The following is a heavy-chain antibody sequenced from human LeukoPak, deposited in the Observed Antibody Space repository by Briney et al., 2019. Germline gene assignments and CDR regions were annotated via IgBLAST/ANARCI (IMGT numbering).Heavy chain of an antibody. J-gene: IGHJ4*02. CDR3: AKDSAAAGITADY. V-gene: IGHV3-23*01. D-gene: IGHD6-13*01. Sequence: GGSLRLSCAASGFTFRSYAMSWVRQAPGKGLEWVSAISGSSSSTYYADSVKGRFSISRDNSKNTLYLQMNSLRAEDTAVYYCAKDSAAAGITADYWGQGTLVTVSS. CDR1: GFTFRSYA. CDR2: ISGSSSST.